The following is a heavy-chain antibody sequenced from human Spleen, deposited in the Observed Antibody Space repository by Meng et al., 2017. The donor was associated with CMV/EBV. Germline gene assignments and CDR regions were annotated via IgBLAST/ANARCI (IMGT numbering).Heavy chain of an antibody. D-gene: IGHD5-24*01. CDR3: AKDTGSRGGYTLDV. Sequence: GESLKISCVASGFTFSSYAMTWVRQVAGKGLEWVSGDRTYYADSVKGPFTVSRDNSKNTLYLQMNSLRAEDMGVYYCAKDTGSRGGYTLDVWGQGTTVTVSS. CDR2: DRT. J-gene: IGHJ6*02. V-gene: IGHV3-23*01. CDR1: GFTFSSYA.